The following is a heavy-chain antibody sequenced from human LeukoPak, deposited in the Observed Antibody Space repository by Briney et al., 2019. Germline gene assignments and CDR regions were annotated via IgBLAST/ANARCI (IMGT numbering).Heavy chain of an antibody. Sequence: SETLSLTCTVSGGSISSYYWSWIRQPPGKGLEWIGNIYYSGTANYNPSLKSRVTISVDTSKNQFSLKLSSVTAADTAVYYCARRRWGDGNSDFDYWGQGTLVTVSS. V-gene: IGHV4-59*08. CDR2: IYYSGTA. D-gene: IGHD4-23*01. J-gene: IGHJ4*02. CDR1: GGSISSYY. CDR3: ARRRWGDGNSDFDY.